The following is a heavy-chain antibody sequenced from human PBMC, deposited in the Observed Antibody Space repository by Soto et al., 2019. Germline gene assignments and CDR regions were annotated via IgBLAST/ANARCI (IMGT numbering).Heavy chain of an antibody. J-gene: IGHJ4*02. CDR3: AKEKDYDYVWGSYRYTSDY. CDR1: GFTFSSYA. Sequence: GESLKISCAASGFTFSSYAISWVRQAPGKGLEWVSAISGSGSTFYADSVKGRFTISRDNSKNTLYLQMNSLRAEDTAVYYCAKEKDYDYVWGSYRYTSDYWGQGTLVTVYS. V-gene: IGHV3-23*01. CDR2: ISGSGST. D-gene: IGHD3-16*02.